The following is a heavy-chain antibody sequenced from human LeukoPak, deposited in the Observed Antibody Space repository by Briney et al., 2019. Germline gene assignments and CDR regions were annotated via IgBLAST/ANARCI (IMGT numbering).Heavy chain of an antibody. J-gene: IGHJ5*02. CDR1: GFTFSSHW. CDR2: INTDGTYT. CDR3: ARMGMVMGAP. D-gene: IGHD2-21*01. V-gene: IGHV3-74*01. Sequence: GGSLRLSCEASGFTFSSHWMHWVRQGPGKGLVWVSRINTDGTYTNYAESVKGRFTISRDNAKNTLYLQMNSLRAEDTAVYYCARMGMVMGAPWGQGTQVTVSS.